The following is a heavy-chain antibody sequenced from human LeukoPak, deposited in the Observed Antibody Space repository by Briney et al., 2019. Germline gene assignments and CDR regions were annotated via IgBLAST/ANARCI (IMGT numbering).Heavy chain of an antibody. CDR3: AKDVGKWESLHFFDY. Sequence: GGSLRLSCAASGFTFTTYAMNWARQAPGKGLEWVSTISGSGGGTYYADSVKGRFTISRDDSRNTLYLQMNSLRGDDTAVYYCAKDVGKWESLHFFDYWGQGTLVTVSS. J-gene: IGHJ4*02. CDR1: GFTFTTYA. D-gene: IGHD1-26*01. CDR2: ISGSGGGT. V-gene: IGHV3-23*01.